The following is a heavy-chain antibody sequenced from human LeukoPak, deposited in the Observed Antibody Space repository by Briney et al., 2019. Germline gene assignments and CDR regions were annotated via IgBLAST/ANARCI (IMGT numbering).Heavy chain of an antibody. D-gene: IGHD3-22*01. V-gene: IGHV3-23*01. CDR3: ARDHDSKGLDY. CDR1: GLTFSRYA. J-gene: IGHJ4*02. CDR2: ISNSGGIS. Sequence: GGSLRLSCAVSGLTFSRYAINWVRQPPGKGLEWVSIISNSGGISVYADSVKGRFTISRDNSKNTLYLQMNSLRAEDTAVYYCARDHDSKGLDYWGQGTLVTVSS.